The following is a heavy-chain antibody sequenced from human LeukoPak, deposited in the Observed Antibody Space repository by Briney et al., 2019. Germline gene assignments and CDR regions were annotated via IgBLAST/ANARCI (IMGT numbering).Heavy chain of an antibody. V-gene: IGHV3-30*03. CDR2: LSHDERNI. CDR1: GFTFSSCG. D-gene: IGHD6-13*01. Sequence: PGRSLRLSCAASGFTFSSCGMHWFRQAPGKGLEWVALLSHDERNIYYADSVKGRFTISRDNSKNTLYLQMNSLRPEDTAVYYCMLPPWAAGGPWGQGTLVTVSS. CDR3: MLPPWAAGGP. J-gene: IGHJ5*02.